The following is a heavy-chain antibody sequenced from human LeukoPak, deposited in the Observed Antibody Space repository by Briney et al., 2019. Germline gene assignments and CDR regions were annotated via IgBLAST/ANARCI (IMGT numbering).Heavy chain of an antibody. D-gene: IGHD5-12*01. CDR2: IYHSGST. Sequence: ASETLSLTCTLSGGSISTYYWCWIRQSPGKGLEWIGYIYHSGSTNYNPSLKSRVTISVDTSKNQFSLKLSSVTAADTAVYYCARGGGYASPIGYWGQGALVTVSS. J-gene: IGHJ4*02. CDR3: ARGGGYASPIGY. V-gene: IGHV4-59*01. CDR1: GGSISTYY.